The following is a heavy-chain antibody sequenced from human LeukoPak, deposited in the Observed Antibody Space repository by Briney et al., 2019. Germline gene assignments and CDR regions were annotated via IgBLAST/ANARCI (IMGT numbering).Heavy chain of an antibody. CDR2: ISAYNGNT. CDR1: GYTFTSYG. D-gene: IGHD6-25*01. J-gene: IGHJ5*02. V-gene: IGHV1-18*01. Sequence: ASVKVSCKASGYTFTSYGISWVRQAPGQGLEWMGWISAYNGNTNYAQKLQGRVTMTTDTSTSTASMELRSLRSDDTAVYYCARDLAWGYVEQRLGWLDPWGQGSLVTVSS. CDR3: ARDLAWGYVEQRLGWLDP.